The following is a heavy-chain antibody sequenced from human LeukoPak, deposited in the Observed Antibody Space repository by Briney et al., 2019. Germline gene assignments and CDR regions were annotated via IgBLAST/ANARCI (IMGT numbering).Heavy chain of an antibody. CDR3: ARGHRSSTSCYWFGYYYYGMDV. D-gene: IGHD2-2*01. Sequence: ASVKVSCKASGYTFTSYGISWVRQAPGQGLEWMGWISAYNGNTNYAQKLQGRVTMTTDTSTSTAYMELSSLRSEDTAVYYCARGHRSSTSCYWFGYYYYGMDVWGQGTTVTVSS. J-gene: IGHJ6*02. CDR1: GYTFTSYG. V-gene: IGHV1-18*01. CDR2: ISAYNGNT.